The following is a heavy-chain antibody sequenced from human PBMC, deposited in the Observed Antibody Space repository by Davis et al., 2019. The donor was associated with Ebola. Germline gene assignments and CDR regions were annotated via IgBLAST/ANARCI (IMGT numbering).Heavy chain of an antibody. CDR3: ARHVGERWLQLYYYYYMDV. V-gene: IGHV5-51*01. D-gene: IGHD5-24*01. CDR2: IYPDDSQT. Sequence: GESLKISCMGSGYSFTSYWIGWVRQMPGKGLEWMGIIYPDDSQTTYSPSFQGQVTISADKSISTAYLQWSSLKASDTAMYYCARHVGERWLQLYYYYYMDVWGKGTTVTVSS. CDR1: GYSFTSYW. J-gene: IGHJ6*03.